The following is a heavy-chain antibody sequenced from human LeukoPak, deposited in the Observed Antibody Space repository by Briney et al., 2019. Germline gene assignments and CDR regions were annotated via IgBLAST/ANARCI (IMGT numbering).Heavy chain of an antibody. V-gene: IGHV3-23*01. Sequence: GGSLRLSCAVSGFTFSSYAMSWVRQAPGKGLEWVSAISGSGGSTYYADSVKGRFTISRDNSKNTLYLQMNSLRAEDTAVYYCAKARYCSGGSCYADYWGQGTLVIVSS. CDR3: AKARYCSGGSCYADY. J-gene: IGHJ4*02. CDR2: ISGSGGST. CDR1: GFTFSSYA. D-gene: IGHD2-15*01.